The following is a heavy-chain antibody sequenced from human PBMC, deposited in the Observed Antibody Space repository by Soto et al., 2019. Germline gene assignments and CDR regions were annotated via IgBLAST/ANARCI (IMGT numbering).Heavy chain of an antibody. CDR3: ARDPSEWLPEYYFDY. V-gene: IGHV3-33*01. CDR2: IWYDGSNK. D-gene: IGHD6-19*01. CDR1: GFTFSSYG. Sequence: GGSLRLSCAASGFTFSSYGMHWVRQAPGKGLEWVAVIWYDGSNKYYADSVKGRFTISRDNSKNTLYLQMNSLRAEDTAVYYCARDPSEWLPEYYFDYWGQGTLVTVSS. J-gene: IGHJ4*02.